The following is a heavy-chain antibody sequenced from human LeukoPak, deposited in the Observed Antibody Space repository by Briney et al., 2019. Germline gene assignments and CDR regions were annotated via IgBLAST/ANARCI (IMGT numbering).Heavy chain of an antibody. Sequence: SVTVSFKASGGTFISYAISWVRQAPGQGVEGMGRIIPILGKANYAQKFQARVTIPPHNSTSTAYMALTSLRSEDTAVYYCARDNVRLPLGELSLAFWGQGTLVTVSS. CDR3: ARDNVRLPLGELSLAF. J-gene: IGHJ4*02. V-gene: IGHV1-69*04. CDR1: GGTFISYA. D-gene: IGHD3-16*02. CDR2: IIPILGKA.